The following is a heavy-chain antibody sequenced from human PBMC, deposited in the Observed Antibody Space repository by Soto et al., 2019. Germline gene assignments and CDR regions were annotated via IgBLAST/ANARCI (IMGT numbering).Heavy chain of an antibody. CDR1: GFTFISYA. CDR2: ISGSGGST. Sequence: AALRLSCAASGFTFISYAMSWVRRAPGKGLEWVSAISGSGGSTYYADSVKGRFTISRDNSKNTLYLQMNSLRAEDTAVYYCAKTNFNFDYWGQGTLVTVSS. CDR3: AKTNFNFDY. D-gene: IGHD7-27*01. J-gene: IGHJ4*02. V-gene: IGHV3-23*01.